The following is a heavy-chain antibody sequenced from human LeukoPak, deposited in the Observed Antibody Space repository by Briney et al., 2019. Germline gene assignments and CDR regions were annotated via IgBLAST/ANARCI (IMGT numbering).Heavy chain of an antibody. J-gene: IGHJ6*02. V-gene: IGHV3-64*01. CDR3: ARWLNGMDV. Sequence: GGSPRLSCAASGFTFSNSAMHWVRQAPGKGLECVSAINSNGGSTYYANSVKGRFTISRDNSKNTLYLQMGSLRAEDMAVYYCARWLNGMDVWGQGTTVTVSS. D-gene: IGHD3-10*01. CDR2: INSNGGST. CDR1: GFTFSNSA.